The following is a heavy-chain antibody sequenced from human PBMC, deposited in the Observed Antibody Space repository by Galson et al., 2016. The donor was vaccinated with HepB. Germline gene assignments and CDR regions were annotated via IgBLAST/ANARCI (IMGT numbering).Heavy chain of an antibody. CDR1: GFTFSSYA. Sequence: SLRLSCAASGFTFSSYALNWVRQAPGKGLEWVSSISGRGSDTYYADSVRGRFTISRDNSKNTLHLQVNTLRVEDTAVYYCARGGDRDYYDSSGYYPAIYWFFDIWGRGTLVTVSS. D-gene: IGHD3-22*01. V-gene: IGHV3-23*01. J-gene: IGHJ2*01. CDR3: ARGGDRDYYDSSGYYPAIYWFFDI. CDR2: ISGRGSDT.